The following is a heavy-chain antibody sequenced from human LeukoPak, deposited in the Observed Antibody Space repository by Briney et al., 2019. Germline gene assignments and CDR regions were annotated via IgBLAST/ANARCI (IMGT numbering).Heavy chain of an antibody. Sequence: GGSLRLSCAASGFTFSSYAMGWVRQAPGKGLEWVSALNRGSTNTYYADSVRGRFTTSRDNSRNTLYLQMNSLRAEDTALYYCAKCSSNNCLFDYWGLGTLATVSS. D-gene: IGHD2-2*01. CDR1: GFTFSSYA. V-gene: IGHV3-23*01. CDR2: LNRGSTNT. J-gene: IGHJ4*02. CDR3: AKCSSNNCLFDY.